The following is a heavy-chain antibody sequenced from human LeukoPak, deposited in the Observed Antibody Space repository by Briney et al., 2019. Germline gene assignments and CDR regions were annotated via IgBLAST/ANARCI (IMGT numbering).Heavy chain of an antibody. D-gene: IGHD6-25*01. CDR1: GSTFSSYA. V-gene: IGHV3-30*04. Sequence: PGGSLRLSCAASGSTFSSYAMHWVRRAPGKGLEWVAVISYDGSNKYYADSVKGRFTISRDNSKNTLYLQMNSLRAEDTAVYYCARDWEAAGYFDYWGQGTLVTVSS. CDR2: ISYDGSNK. CDR3: ARDWEAAGYFDY. J-gene: IGHJ4*02.